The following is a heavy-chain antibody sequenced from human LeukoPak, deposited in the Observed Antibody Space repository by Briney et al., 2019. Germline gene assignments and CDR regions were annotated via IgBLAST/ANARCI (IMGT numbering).Heavy chain of an antibody. CDR2: IWYDGSNK. V-gene: IGHV3-33*01. CDR3: ARVHWYYFDY. CDR1: GFTFSSYS. Sequence: PGGSLRLSCAASGFTFSSYSMHWVRQAPGKGLEWVAFIWYDGSNKYYADSVKGRFTISRDNSKNTLYLQMNSLRAEDTAVYYCARVHWYYFDYWGQGTLVTVSS. J-gene: IGHJ4*02.